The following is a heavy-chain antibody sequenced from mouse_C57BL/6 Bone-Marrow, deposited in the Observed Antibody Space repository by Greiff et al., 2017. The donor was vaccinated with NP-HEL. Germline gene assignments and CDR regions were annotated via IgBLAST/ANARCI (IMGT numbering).Heavy chain of an antibody. V-gene: IGHV14-1*01. CDR1: GFNIKDYY. D-gene: IGHD2-14*01. J-gene: IGHJ4*01. Sequence: VQLKQSGAELVRPGASVKLSCTASGFNIKDYYMHWVKQRPEQGLEWIGRIDPEDGDPEYAPKFQGKATMTADTSSNTAYLQLSSLTSEDTAVYYCTTCYRSAMYYWGQGASVTVSS. CDR2: IDPEDGDP. CDR3: TTCYRSAMYY.